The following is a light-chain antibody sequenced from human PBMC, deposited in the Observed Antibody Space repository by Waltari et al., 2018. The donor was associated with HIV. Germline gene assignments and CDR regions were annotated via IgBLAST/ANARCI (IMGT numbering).Light chain of an antibody. CDR3: CAYTGAYTSGV. J-gene: IGLJ3*02. V-gene: IGLV2-11*01. CDR2: DVS. CDR1: RSDVGGYNY. Sequence: QSALTQPRSVSGSPGQSVTISCTGTRSDVGGYNYVSRYQQHPGKAPKLLIHDVSPRPSGVPVRFSGSKSGNTASLTISGLQAEDEADYYCCAYTGAYTSGVFGAGTQLTVL.